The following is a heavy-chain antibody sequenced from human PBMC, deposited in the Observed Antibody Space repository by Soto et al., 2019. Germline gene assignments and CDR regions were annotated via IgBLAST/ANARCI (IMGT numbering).Heavy chain of an antibody. CDR3: ARGPPWAADPYYFDY. J-gene: IGHJ4*02. Sequence: PGGSLRLSCAASGFTFSSYWMSWVRQAPGKGLEWVANIKQDGSEKYYVDSVKGRFTISRDNAKNSLYLQMNSLRAEDTAVYYCARGPPWAADPYYFDYWSQGTLVTVSS. CDR1: GFTFSSYW. V-gene: IGHV3-7*03. D-gene: IGHD7-27*01. CDR2: IKQDGSEK.